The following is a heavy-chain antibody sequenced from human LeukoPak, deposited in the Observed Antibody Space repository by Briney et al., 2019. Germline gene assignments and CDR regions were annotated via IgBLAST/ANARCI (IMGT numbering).Heavy chain of an antibody. CDR3: ARVRGTYGHFDY. V-gene: IGHV4-31*03. CDR1: GGSISSGGYY. Sequence: SETLSLTCTVSGGSISSGGYYWSWIRQHPGKGLEWIGYIYYSGSTYYNPSLKSRVTISVDTSKNQFSLKLSSVTAADTAVYYCARVRGTYGHFDYWGQGTLVTASS. D-gene: IGHD3-16*01. CDR2: IYYSGST. J-gene: IGHJ4*02.